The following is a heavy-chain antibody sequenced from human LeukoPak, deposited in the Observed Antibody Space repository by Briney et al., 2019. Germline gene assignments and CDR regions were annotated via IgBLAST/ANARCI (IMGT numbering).Heavy chain of an antibody. D-gene: IGHD3-9*01. CDR1: GFSFTDYP. J-gene: IGHJ4*02. V-gene: IGHV3-48*02. Sequence: GGSLSLSCATSGFSFTDYPMNWVRQAPGKGLEWISNIRTTAEGAKYAYYADSVKGRVTISRDDGKNTLYLHMNSLRDDDTAVYYCATDQRYAFDYWGQGILVTVSS. CDR2: IRTTAEGAKYA. CDR3: ATDQRYAFDY.